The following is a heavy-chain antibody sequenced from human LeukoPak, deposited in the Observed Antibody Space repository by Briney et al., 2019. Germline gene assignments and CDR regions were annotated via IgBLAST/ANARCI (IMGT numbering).Heavy chain of an antibody. D-gene: IGHD4-17*01. CDR2: IYTSGST. CDR3: ARDLKGTTVVTTMDYGMDV. Sequence: SETLSLTCAVYGGSFSGYYWSLIRQPPGKGLEWIGRIYTSGSTNYNPSLKSRVTMSVDTSKNQFSLKLSSVTAADTAVYYCARDLKGTTVVTTMDYGMDVWGQGTTVTVSS. CDR1: GGSFSGYY. J-gene: IGHJ6*02. V-gene: IGHV4-4*07.